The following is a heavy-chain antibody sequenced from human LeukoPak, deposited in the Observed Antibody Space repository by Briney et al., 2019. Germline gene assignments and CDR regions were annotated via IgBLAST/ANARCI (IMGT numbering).Heavy chain of an antibody. V-gene: IGHV3-48*03. CDR3: AELGITMIGGV. CDR2: IRSGGGAI. D-gene: IGHD3-10*02. J-gene: IGHJ6*04. CDR1: GFTFSDFE. Sequence: PGGSLRHSCAASGFTFSDFEMNWVRQAPGKGLEWVSYIRSGGGAIYYADSVKGRFTISRDNAKNSLYLQMNSLRAEDTAVYYCAELGITMIGGVWAKGTTVTISS.